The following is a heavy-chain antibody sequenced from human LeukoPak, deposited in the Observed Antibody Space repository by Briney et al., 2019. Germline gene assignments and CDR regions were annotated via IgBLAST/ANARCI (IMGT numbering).Heavy chain of an antibody. CDR2: ISSSSSYI. Sequence: GGSLRLSCAASGFTFSSYSMNWVRQAPGTGLEWVSSISSSSSYIYYADSVKGRFTISRDNAKNSLYLQMNSLRAEDTAVYYCARGWTYYYGSGSYSTGYNWFDPWGQGTLVTVSS. CDR1: GFTFSSYS. D-gene: IGHD3-10*01. V-gene: IGHV3-21*01. J-gene: IGHJ5*02. CDR3: ARGWTYYYGSGSYSTGYNWFDP.